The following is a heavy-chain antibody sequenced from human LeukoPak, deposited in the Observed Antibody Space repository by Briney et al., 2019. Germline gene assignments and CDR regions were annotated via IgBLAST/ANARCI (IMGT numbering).Heavy chain of an antibody. V-gene: IGHV3-23*01. D-gene: IGHD3-22*01. Sequence: GGSLRLSCAASGFTFSSYGMSWVRQAPGKGLEWVSAISGSGGSTYYADSVKGRFTISRDNAKNSLYLQMNSLRAEDTAVYYCARDRSHYYDSSGYYPYYFDYWGQGTLVTVSS. CDR1: GFTFSSYG. CDR3: ARDRSHYYDSSGYYPYYFDY. CDR2: ISGSGGST. J-gene: IGHJ4*02.